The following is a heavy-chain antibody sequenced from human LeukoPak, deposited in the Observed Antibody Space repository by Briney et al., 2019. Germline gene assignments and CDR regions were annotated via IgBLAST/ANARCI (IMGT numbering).Heavy chain of an antibody. CDR1: GFTFSRNG. Sequence: GGTLRLSCAASGFTFSRNGMTWVRQAPGRGLEWVSSISSRSRYIYYADSVKGRFTISRDNAKNSLYLQMNSLRAEDTAMYYCTRDWARQTYCSDDICPDAFDIWGQGTMVTVSS. V-gene: IGHV3-21*01. CDR2: ISSRSRYI. J-gene: IGHJ3*02. D-gene: IGHD2-15*01. CDR3: TRDWARQTYCSDDICPDAFDI.